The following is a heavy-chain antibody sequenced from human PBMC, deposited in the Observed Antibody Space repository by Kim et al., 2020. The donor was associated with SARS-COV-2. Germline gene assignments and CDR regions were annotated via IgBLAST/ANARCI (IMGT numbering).Heavy chain of an antibody. V-gene: IGHV1-24*01. D-gene: IGHD3-10*01. Sequence: ASVKVSCKVSGYTLTELSMHWVRQAPGKGLEWMGGFDPEDGETIYAQKFQGRVTMTEDTSTDTAYMELSSLRSEDTAVYYCATDRGITMVQGARSLDYWGQGTLVTVSS. CDR3: ATDRGITMVQGARSLDY. CDR2: FDPEDGET. CDR1: GYTLTELS. J-gene: IGHJ4*02.